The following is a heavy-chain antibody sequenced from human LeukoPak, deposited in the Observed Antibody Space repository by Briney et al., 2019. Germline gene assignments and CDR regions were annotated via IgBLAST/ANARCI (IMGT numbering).Heavy chain of an antibody. Sequence: SETLSLTCAVYGGSFSGYYWSWIRQPPGKGLEWIGEINHSGSTNYNPSLKSRVTISVDTSKNQFSLKLSSVTAADTAVYCCARTDFWSGYDYWGQGTLVTVSS. CDR1: GGSFSGYY. CDR3: ARTDFWSGYDY. CDR2: INHSGST. V-gene: IGHV4-34*01. D-gene: IGHD3-3*01. J-gene: IGHJ4*02.